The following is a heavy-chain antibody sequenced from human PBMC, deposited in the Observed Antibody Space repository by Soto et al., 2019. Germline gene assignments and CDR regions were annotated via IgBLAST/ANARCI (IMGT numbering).Heavy chain of an antibody. V-gene: IGHV3-11*01. D-gene: IGHD5-18*01. J-gene: IGHJ3*02. CDR1: GFTFSDYY. Sequence: PGGSLRLSCAASGFTFSDYYMSWIRQAPGKGLEWVSYISSSGSTIYYADSVKGRFTISRDNAKNSPYLQMNSLRAEDTAVYYCAGEGIQLWLHAFDIWGQGTMVTVSS. CDR2: ISSSGSTI. CDR3: AGEGIQLWLHAFDI.